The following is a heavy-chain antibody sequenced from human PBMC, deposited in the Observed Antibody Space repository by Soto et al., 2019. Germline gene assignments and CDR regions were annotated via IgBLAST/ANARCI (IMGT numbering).Heavy chain of an antibody. CDR2: ISAYNGKT. V-gene: IGHV1-18*04. J-gene: IGHJ4*02. CDR3: ARDDILLKGWYCDY. CDR1: GYAFINYG. Sequence: QIHLVQSGAEVRKPGASVNVSCKASGYAFINYGYSWVRQAPGQGLEWMGWISAYNGKTNYALRFQDRLTMNTDTSTSTAYMELRSLTSDATAVYYCARDDILLKGWYCDYWGQGTPVTVSS. D-gene: IGHD6-19*01.